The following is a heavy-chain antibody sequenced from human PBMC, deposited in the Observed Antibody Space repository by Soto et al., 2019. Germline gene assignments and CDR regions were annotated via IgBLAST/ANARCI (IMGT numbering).Heavy chain of an antibody. D-gene: IGHD3-10*01. CDR2: ISTYNGNT. Sequence: QVQLVQSGAEVKKPGASVKVSCKASGYTFSSYGISWVRQAPGQGLEWMGWISTYNGNTNYAQKLQGRVTMTTGTATSTANMELSSLRSDATAVYSEATDGQTTMVRGVRGGSYNYYGMDVWGQGTTVTVSS. V-gene: IGHV1-18*04. J-gene: IGHJ6*02. CDR3: ATDGQTTMVRGVRGGSYNYYGMDV. CDR1: GYTFSSYG.